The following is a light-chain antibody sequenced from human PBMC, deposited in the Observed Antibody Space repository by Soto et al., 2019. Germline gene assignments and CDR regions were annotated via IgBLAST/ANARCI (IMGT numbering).Light chain of an antibody. CDR2: GAY. Sequence: DIVLTQSPGTLSLSPGERVTLSCRASQSVSSTYLAWYQQKPGQAPRLLIHGAYTRAPGIPDRFSGSGSGTDFTLTINRVEPEDSAVYYCLQYGRSPTFGPGTKGDIK. CDR1: QSVSSTY. CDR3: LQYGRSPT. V-gene: IGKV3-20*01. J-gene: IGKJ3*01.